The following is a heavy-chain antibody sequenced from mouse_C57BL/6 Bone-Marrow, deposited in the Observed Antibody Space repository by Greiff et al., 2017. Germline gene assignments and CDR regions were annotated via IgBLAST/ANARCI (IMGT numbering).Heavy chain of an antibody. CDR3: ARRGYSNYEYFDY. Sequence: VKLVESGAELVRPGASVKLSCKASGYTFTDYYINWVKQRPGQGLEWIARIYPGSGNTYYNEKFKGKATLTAEKSSSTAYMQLSSLTSEDSAVYFCARRGYSNYEYFDYWGQGTTLTVSS. D-gene: IGHD2-5*01. V-gene: IGHV1-76*01. CDR2: IYPGSGNT. J-gene: IGHJ2*01. CDR1: GYTFTDYY.